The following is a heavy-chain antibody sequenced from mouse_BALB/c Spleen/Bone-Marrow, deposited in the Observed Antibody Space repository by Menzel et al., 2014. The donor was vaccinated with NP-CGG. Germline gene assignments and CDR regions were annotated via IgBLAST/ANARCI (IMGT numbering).Heavy chain of an antibody. Sequence: EVQLVESGPGLVKPSQSLSLTCSVTGYSITSGYYWNWIRQFPGNKLEWMGYISYDGSNNYNPSLKNRISITRDTSKNQFFLKLNPVTTEDTATYYCAREGGSRAYWGQGTLVTVSA. CDR2: ISYDGSN. CDR3: AREGGSRAY. D-gene: IGHD1-1*01. V-gene: IGHV3-6*02. J-gene: IGHJ3*01. CDR1: GYSITSGYY.